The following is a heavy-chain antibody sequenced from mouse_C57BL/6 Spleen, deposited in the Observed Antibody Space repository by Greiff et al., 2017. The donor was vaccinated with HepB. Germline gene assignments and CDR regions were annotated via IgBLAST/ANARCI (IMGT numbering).Heavy chain of an antibody. CDR2: IYPGSGST. CDR1: GYTFTSYW. J-gene: IGHJ2*01. D-gene: IGHD1-1*01. V-gene: IGHV1-55*01. Sequence: QVQLQQPGAELVKPGASVKMSCKASGYTFTSYWITWVKQRPGQGLEWIGDIYPGSGSTNYNEKFKSKATLTVAKSSSTAYMQLSSLTSEDSAVYYYSRPRPVVGFDYWGQGTTLTVSS. CDR3: SRPRPVVGFDY.